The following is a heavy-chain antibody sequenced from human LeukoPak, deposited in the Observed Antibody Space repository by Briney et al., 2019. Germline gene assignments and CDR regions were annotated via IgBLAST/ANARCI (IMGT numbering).Heavy chain of an antibody. J-gene: IGHJ4*02. Sequence: GGSLRLSCAASGFTFSSYAMSWVRQALGKGLEWVSTLSGSGGNTYYADSVKGRVTISRDNSKNTLYLQMNSLRAEDTAVYHCAKGSYYYDSADYFDYWGQGILVTVSS. D-gene: IGHD3-22*01. CDR3: AKGSYYYDSADYFDY. V-gene: IGHV3-23*01. CDR1: GFTFSSYA. CDR2: LSGSGGNT.